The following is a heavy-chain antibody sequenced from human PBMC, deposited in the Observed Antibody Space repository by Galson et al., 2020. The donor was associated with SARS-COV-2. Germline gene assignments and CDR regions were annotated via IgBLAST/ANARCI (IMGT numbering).Heavy chain of an antibody. J-gene: IGHJ4*02. D-gene: IGHD6-25*01. CDR1: GFTFSTYW. CDR3: AREAVTAGAYYFDY. CDR2: IKRDGSNT. V-gene: IGHV3-74*01. Sequence: TGGSLRLSCAASGFTFSTYWMHWVRQAPGKGLVWVSRIKRDGSNTNYADSVMGRFTISRDNAKNTMYLQMNSLRAEDTAVYFCAREAVTAGAYYFDYWGRGTLVTVSS.